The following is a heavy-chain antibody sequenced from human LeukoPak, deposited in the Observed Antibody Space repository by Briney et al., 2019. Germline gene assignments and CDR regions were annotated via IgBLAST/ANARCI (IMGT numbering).Heavy chain of an antibody. Sequence: PGGSLRLSCAASGFTFSSYSMNWVRQAPGKGLEWVSSISSSSSYIYYADSVKGRFTISRDNAKNSLYLQMNGLRAEDTAVYYCARQSRGSSSSNRALDYWGQGTLVTVSS. V-gene: IGHV3-21*01. D-gene: IGHD6-6*01. CDR3: ARQSRGSSSSNRALDY. J-gene: IGHJ4*02. CDR2: ISSSSSYI. CDR1: GFTFSSYS.